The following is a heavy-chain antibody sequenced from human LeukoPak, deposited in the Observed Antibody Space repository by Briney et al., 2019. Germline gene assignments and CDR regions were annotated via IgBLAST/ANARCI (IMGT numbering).Heavy chain of an antibody. D-gene: IGHD5-18*01. J-gene: IGHJ4*02. CDR3: AGGLL. Sequence: PGGSLRLSCAASGFTFSSYSMNWVRQAPGKRLEWVSSISSSSGYIYYADSVKGRFTISRDNAKNSLYLQMNSLRAEDTAVYYCAGGLLWGQGTLVTVSS. CDR2: ISSSSGYI. V-gene: IGHV3-21*01. CDR1: GFTFSSYS.